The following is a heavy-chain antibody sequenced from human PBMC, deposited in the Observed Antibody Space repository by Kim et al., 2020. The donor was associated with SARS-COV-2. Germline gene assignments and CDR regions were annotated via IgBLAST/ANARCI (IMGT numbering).Heavy chain of an antibody. V-gene: IGHV4-30-4*01. CDR2: MSYTGST. CDR3: ARGKIWFGEFRGLDLD. J-gene: IGHJ4*01. D-gene: IGHD3-10*01. CDR1: GGSINSGDYF. Sequence: SETLSLTCTVFGGSINSGDYFWSWIRQSPGKGLEWIGFMSYTGSTYYNPSLKSRSIISVDTSKNQLSLKVSSVTAADTAVYFCARGKIWFGEFRGLDLD.